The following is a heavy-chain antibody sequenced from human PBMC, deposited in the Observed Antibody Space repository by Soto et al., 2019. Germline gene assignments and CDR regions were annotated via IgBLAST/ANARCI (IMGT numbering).Heavy chain of an antibody. J-gene: IGHJ6*03. Sequence: PSETLSLTCTVSGGSISSGGYYWSWIRQHPGKGLEWIGYIYYSGSTYHNPSLKSRVIMSVDTSKNQLSLKLSSVTVADTALYYCARAEKNYYYYYMDVWGKGTTVTVSS. V-gene: IGHV4-61*08. CDR2: IYYSGST. CDR3: ARAEKNYYYYYMDV. CDR1: GGSISSGGYY.